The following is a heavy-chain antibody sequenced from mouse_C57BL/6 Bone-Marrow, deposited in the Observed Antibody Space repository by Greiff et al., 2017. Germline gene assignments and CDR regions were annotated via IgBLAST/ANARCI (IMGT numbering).Heavy chain of an antibody. V-gene: IGHV1-42*01. Sequence: EVKLVESGPELVKPGASVKISCKASGYSLTGYYMNWVKQSPEKSLEWIGEINPSTGGTTYNQKFKAKATLTVDKSSSTAYMQLKSLTSEDSAVYYCARNDGFAYWGQGTLVTVSA. CDR3: ARNDGFAY. D-gene: IGHD2-12*01. J-gene: IGHJ3*01. CDR2: INPSTGGT. CDR1: GYSLTGYY.